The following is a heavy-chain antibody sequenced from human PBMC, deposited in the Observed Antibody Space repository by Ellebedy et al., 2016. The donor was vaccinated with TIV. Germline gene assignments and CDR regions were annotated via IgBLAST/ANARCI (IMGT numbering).Heavy chain of an antibody. CDR2: IKQGGSDI. CDR3: AREAISYATSGYYFDY. J-gene: IGHJ4*02. V-gene: IGHV3-7*01. D-gene: IGHD3-16*01. CDR1: GFTFSNYC. Sequence: GESLKISCAVSGFTFSNYCMSWVRQAPGKGLEWVANIKQGGSDIHYADSVKGRFTISRDNAKSSLYLQMNSLRAEDTAVYYCAREAISYATSGYYFDYWGQGTLVTVSS.